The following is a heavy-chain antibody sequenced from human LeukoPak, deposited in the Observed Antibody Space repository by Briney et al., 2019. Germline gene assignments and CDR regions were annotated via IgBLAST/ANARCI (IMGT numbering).Heavy chain of an antibody. CDR3: AKDMGEDGSYYLDY. CDR1: GFTVNSNY. CDR2: IYSGGST. D-gene: IGHD1-26*01. J-gene: IGHJ4*02. Sequence: GGSLRLSCAASGFTVNSNYMSWVRQAPGKGLEWFSVIYSGGSTYYADSVKGRFTISRDTSKNTLYLQMNSLRAEDTAVYYCAKDMGEDGSYYLDYWGQGTLVTVSS. V-gene: IGHV3-53*01.